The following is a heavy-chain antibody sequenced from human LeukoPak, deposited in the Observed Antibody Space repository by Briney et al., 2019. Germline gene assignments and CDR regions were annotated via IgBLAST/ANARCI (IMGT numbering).Heavy chain of an antibody. J-gene: IGHJ4*02. V-gene: IGHV4-59*01. D-gene: IGHD5-24*01. CDR1: DDSISSYY. Sequence: SETLSLTCTVSDDSISSYYWSWIRQPPGKGLEWIGYVYNSGSTDYNPSLKSRVTISADTSKNQFSLKLSSVIAADTAVYYCVRDRELNYWGQGILVTVSS. CDR2: VYNSGST. CDR3: VRDRELNY.